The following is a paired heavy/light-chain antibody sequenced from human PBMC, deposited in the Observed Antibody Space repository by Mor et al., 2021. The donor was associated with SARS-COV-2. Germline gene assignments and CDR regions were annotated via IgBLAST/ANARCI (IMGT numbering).Heavy chain of an antibody. CDR2: SRDSGAKT. V-gene: IGHV3-23*01. D-gene: IGHD3-16*01. J-gene: IGHJ4*02. Sequence: DVQLLESGGRWVQPRGSLRLSCAASGFIFSNYDMSWVRQTPGKGLEWVASRDSGAKTNYADSVRGRFTIARDNSENTLFLQMNALRAEDTAVYYCVRGGAQGHFDLWGQGALVTVSS. CDR3: VRGGAQGHFDL. CDR1: GFIFSNYD.
Light chain of an antibody. CDR2: VAS. J-gene: IGKJ1*01. CDR3: LQLSNFPLT. V-gene: IGKV1-17*03. CDR1: QGINTN. Sequence: DVQMTQSPSALSASVGDRVSITCRASQGINTNLAWFQQRAGKAPQRLIYVASNLQGGVPSRFSGSGSGTEFTLTISSLQPDDSATYYCLQLSNFPLTFGQGTKVEIK.